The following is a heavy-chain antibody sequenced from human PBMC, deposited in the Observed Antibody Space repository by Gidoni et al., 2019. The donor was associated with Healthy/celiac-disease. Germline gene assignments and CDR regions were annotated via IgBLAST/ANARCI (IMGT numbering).Heavy chain of an antibody. D-gene: IGHD1-7*01. CDR3: ARGGYRYNWNYVSAKLDY. CDR2: INHSGST. Sequence: QVQLQQWGAGLLKPSATLSLTCAVYGGSFRGYYWSWIRQPPGKGLEWIGEINHSGSTNYNPSLKSRVTISVDTSKNQFALKLSSVTAADTAVYYCARGGYRYNWNYVSAKLDYWGQGTLVTVSS. V-gene: IGHV4-34*01. CDR1: GGSFRGYY. J-gene: IGHJ4*02.